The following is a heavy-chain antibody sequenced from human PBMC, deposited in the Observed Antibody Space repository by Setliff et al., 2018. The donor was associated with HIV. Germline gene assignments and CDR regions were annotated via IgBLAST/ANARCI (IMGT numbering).Heavy chain of an antibody. J-gene: IGHJ4*02. CDR1: GYTLTSNY. CDR2: VNPSDGST. V-gene: IGHV1-46*01. Sequence: ASVKVSCKASGYTLTSNYMHWVRQAPGQGLEWMGIVNPSDGSTIYAQKFQGRVTMTRDTSTSTVYMELSSLTSEDTAVYFCARDLGQQWLEVKEALDYWGQGTLVTVSS. CDR3: ARDLGQQWLEVKEALDY. D-gene: IGHD6-19*01.